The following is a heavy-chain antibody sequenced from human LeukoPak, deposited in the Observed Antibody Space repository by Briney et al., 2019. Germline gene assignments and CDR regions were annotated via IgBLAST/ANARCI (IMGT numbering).Heavy chain of an antibody. J-gene: IGHJ4*02. V-gene: IGHV4-39*01. CDR3: ATMTETVMALSFDY. D-gene: IGHD5-18*01. Sequence: SETLSLTCTVSGGSIRSNSYNGGWIRQPPGKGLEWIAIIYDNGSTDYNPSLKSRVIISRDTSKNQFSLNLSSVTAADTAVYYCATMTETVMALSFDYWGQGTLVTVSS. CDR1: GGSIRSNSYN. CDR2: IYDNGST.